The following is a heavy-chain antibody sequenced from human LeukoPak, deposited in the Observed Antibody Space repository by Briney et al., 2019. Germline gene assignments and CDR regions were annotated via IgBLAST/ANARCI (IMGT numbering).Heavy chain of an antibody. CDR1: GFTFSSYS. CDR3: ARARYGSGSSFDY. V-gene: IGHV3-21*01. Sequence: GGSLRLSCAASGFTFSSYSMNWVRQAPGKGLEWVSSISSSSSYIYYADSVKGRFTISRDNAKNSLYLQMNSLRAEDTAVYYCARARYGSGSSFDYWGQGTLVTVSS. CDR2: ISSSSSYI. D-gene: IGHD3-10*01. J-gene: IGHJ4*02.